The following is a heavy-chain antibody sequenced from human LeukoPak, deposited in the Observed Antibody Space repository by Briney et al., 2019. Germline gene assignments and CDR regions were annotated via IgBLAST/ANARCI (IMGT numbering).Heavy chain of an antibody. J-gene: IGHJ6*02. CDR1: GYTFTGYY. Sequence: RASVKVSCKASGYTFTGYYMHWVRQAPGQGLEWMGWINPNSGGTNYAQKFQGWVTMTRDTSISTAYMELSRLRSDDTAVYYCARVGRKNMVRGPMDVWGQGTTVTVSS. CDR3: ARVGRKNMVRGPMDV. CDR2: INPNSGGT. V-gene: IGHV1-2*04. D-gene: IGHD3-10*01.